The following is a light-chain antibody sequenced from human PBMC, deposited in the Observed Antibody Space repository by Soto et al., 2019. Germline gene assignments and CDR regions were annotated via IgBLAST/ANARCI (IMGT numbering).Light chain of an antibody. CDR1: QGISSA. CDR2: DAS. V-gene: IGKV1-13*02. J-gene: IGKJ2*01. Sequence: AIQLTQSPSSLSASVGDRVTITCRASQGISSALAWYQQKPGKAPKLLIYDASSLESGVPSRFSGRGSGTDFALTLSSMQPEDFATYYCQQFNSYPHTFGQGTKLEIK. CDR3: QQFNSYPHT.